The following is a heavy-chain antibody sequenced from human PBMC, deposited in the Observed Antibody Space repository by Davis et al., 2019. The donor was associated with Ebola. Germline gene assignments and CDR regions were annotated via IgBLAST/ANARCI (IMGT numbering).Heavy chain of an antibody. V-gene: IGHV1-18*01. J-gene: IGHJ4*02. D-gene: IGHD2-2*01. CDR2: ISGYNGDT. CDR3: AKNMDVLPGSVRPRGYFDF. CDR1: GYTFSSYA. Sequence: ASVKVSCKASGYTFSSYAINWVRQAPGQGLEWMGWISGYNGDTNYAQKLQGRVTMTRDTSTSTAYMELRTLDSDDTAVYYCAKNMDVLPGSVRPRGYFDFWGQGTLVTVSS.